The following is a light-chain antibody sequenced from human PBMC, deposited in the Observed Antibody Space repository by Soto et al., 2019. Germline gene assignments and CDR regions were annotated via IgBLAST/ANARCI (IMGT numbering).Light chain of an antibody. CDR1: QSVSNNY. CDR2: GAS. Sequence: EIVLTQSPGTLSLSPGERATLSCRASQSVSNNYLAWYQQKPGQAPRLLIYGASNRATGIPDRFSGSGSGTDFTLTISRLEPADFAVYYCHQFDRSLRTFGQGTKVDTK. V-gene: IGKV3-20*01. CDR3: HQFDRSLRT. J-gene: IGKJ1*01.